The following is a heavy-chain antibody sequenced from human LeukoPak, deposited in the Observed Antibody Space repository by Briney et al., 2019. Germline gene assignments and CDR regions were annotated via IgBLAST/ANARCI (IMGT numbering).Heavy chain of an antibody. CDR3: ARGRLLWFGESTYYMDV. CDR2: ISSSSSYI. J-gene: IGHJ6*03. CDR1: GFTFSSYS. V-gene: IGHV3-21*01. Sequence: GGSLRLSCAASGFTFSSYSMNWVRQAPGKGLEWVSSISSSSSYIYYADSVKGRFTISRDNAKNTLYLQMNSLRAEDTAVYYCARGRLLWFGESTYYMDVWGKGTTVTVSS. D-gene: IGHD3-10*01.